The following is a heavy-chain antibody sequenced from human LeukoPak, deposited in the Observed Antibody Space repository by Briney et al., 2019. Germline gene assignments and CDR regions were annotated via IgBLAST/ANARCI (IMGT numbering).Heavy chain of an antibody. CDR1: GGSISSGDYY. CDR2: IYYSGST. V-gene: IGHV4-30-4*08. D-gene: IGHD4-17*01. Sequence: SETLSLTRAVSGGSISSGDYYWSWIRQPPGKGLEWIGYIYYSGSTYYNPSLKSRVTISVDTSKNQFSLKLSSVTAADTAVYYCARETYGDYVAGERREFDYWGQGTLVTVSS. J-gene: IGHJ4*02. CDR3: ARETYGDYVAGERREFDY.